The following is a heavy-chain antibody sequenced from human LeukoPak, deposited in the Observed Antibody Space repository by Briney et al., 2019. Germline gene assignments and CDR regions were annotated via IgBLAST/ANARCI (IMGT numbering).Heavy chain of an antibody. Sequence: KASETLSLTCTVSGGSISSSSYYWSWIRQPPGKGLEWIGEINHSGSTNYNPSLKSRVTISVDTSKNQFSLKLSSVTAADTAVYYCARQGSGWQYCYYYYMDVWGKGTTVTISS. CDR3: ARQGSGWQYCYYYYMDV. J-gene: IGHJ6*03. D-gene: IGHD6-19*01. CDR2: INHSGST. V-gene: IGHV4-39*01. CDR1: GGSISSSSYY.